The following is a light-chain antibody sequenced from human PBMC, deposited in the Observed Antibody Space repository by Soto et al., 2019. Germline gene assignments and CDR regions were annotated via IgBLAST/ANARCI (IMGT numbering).Light chain of an antibody. CDR3: SSFTSSSTF. CDR2: DVS. J-gene: IGLJ1*01. CDR1: TSTSNY. V-gene: IGLV2-14*01. Sequence: QSALTQPASVSGSPGQSITISCTGTTSTSNYVAWYQQHPGKAPKLLIYDVSNRPSGVSYRFSGSKSGNTASLTISGLQAEDEADYYCSSFTSSSTFFGSGTKVTVL.